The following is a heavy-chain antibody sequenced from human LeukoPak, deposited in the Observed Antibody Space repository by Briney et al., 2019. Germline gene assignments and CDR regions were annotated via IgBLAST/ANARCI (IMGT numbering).Heavy chain of an antibody. J-gene: IGHJ6*04. CDR3: AELGITMIGGV. Sequence: PGGSLRLSCAASGFTFSDHYMDWVRQAPGKGLEWVARSRNKAQSFTTVYAASVKARFTISRDDSKHLLYLQMNSLKSEDTAVYYCAELGITMIGGVWGKGTTVTISS. V-gene: IGHV3-72*01. CDR2: SRNKAQSFTT. CDR1: GFTFSDHY. D-gene: IGHD3-10*02.